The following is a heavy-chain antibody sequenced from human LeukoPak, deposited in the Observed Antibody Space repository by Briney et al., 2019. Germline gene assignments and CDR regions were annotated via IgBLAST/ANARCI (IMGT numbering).Heavy chain of an antibody. CDR2: IKQDGSEK. J-gene: IGHJ4*02. D-gene: IGHD6-13*01. CDR3: AREWQGGIAAAGTRIEGDY. CDR1: GFTFSSYW. Sequence: PGGSLRLSCAASGFTFSSYWMSWVRQAPGKGLEWVANIKQDGSEKYYVDSVKGRFTISRDNAENSLFLQMNSLRVEDTAVYYCAREWQGGIAAAGTRIEGDYWGQGTLVAVSS. V-gene: IGHV3-7*01.